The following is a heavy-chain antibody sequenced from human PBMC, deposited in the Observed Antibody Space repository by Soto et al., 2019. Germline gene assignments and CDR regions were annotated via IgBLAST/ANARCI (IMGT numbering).Heavy chain of an antibody. J-gene: IGHJ6*02. CDR2: ISSSSSYI. CDR3: ARDLGGRIAAAGWEDYYYYGMDV. D-gene: IGHD6-13*01. V-gene: IGHV3-21*01. CDR1: GFTFSSYS. Sequence: EVQLVESGGGLVKPGGSLRLSCAASGFTFSSYSMNWVRQAPGKGLEWVSSISSSSSYIYYADSVKGRFTISRDNAKNSQCLQMNSLRAEDTAVYYCARDLGGRIAAAGWEDYYYYGMDVWGQGTTVTVSS.